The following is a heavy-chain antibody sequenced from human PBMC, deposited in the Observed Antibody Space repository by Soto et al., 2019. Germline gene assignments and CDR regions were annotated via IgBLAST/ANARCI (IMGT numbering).Heavy chain of an antibody. CDR3: ARDCKIPCI. Sequence: EVQLVESGGGLVQPGGSLRLSYAASGFTVSSNYMSWVRQAPGKGLEWVAVIYSGGSTYYAGSVKGRFTISRDNSKNTLYLQMNSLRAEDTAVHYCARDCKIPCICGQGTMVTVSS. D-gene: IGHD2-2*02. CDR2: IYSGGST. J-gene: IGHJ3*02. V-gene: IGHV3-66*01. CDR1: GFTVSSNY.